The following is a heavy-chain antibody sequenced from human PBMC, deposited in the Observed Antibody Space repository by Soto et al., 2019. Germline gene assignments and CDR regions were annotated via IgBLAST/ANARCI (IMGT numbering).Heavy chain of an antibody. V-gene: IGHV4-34*01. CDR3: ARAPDKYDFDS. J-gene: IGHJ4*02. CDR1: GGSFNGYY. Sequence: QVQLQQWGAGLLKPSETLSLTCAVYGGSFNGYYWSWICQPPGKGPERIGDINHSGSTNYNPSIKSRVTISVDTSKNQFSLKLRSVTAADMAVFYCARAPDKYDFDSWGQGTLVTVSS. CDR2: INHSGST.